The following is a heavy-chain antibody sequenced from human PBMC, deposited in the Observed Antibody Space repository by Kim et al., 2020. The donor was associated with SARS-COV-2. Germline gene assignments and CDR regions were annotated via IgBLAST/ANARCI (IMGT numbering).Heavy chain of an antibody. D-gene: IGHD3-10*01. CDR3: ARIMVRGDSADY. CDR1: GFTFSSYA. J-gene: IGHJ4*02. CDR2: ISYDGSNK. V-gene: IGHV3-30-3*01. Sequence: GGSLRLSCAASGFTFSSYAMHWVRQAPGKGLEWVAVISYDGSNKYYADSVKGRFTISRDNSKNTLYLQMNSLRAEDTAVYYCARIMVRGDSADYWGQGTLVTVSS.